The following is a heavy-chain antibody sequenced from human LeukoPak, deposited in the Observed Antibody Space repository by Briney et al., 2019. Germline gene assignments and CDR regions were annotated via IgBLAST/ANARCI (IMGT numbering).Heavy chain of an antibody. CDR2: IYYSGST. CDR3: AKLGGYNFGSFDY. CDR1: GGSISSYY. V-gene: IGHV4-59*01. Sequence: SETLSLTCTVSGGSISSYYWSWIRQPPGKGPEWIGYIYYSGSTNYNPSLKSRVTISVDTSKNQVSLKLSSVTAADTAVYYCAKLGGYNFGSFDYWGQGTLVTVS. J-gene: IGHJ4*02. D-gene: IGHD5-18*01.